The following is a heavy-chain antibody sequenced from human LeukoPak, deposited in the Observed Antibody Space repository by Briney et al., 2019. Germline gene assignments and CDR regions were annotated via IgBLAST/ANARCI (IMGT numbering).Heavy chain of an antibody. D-gene: IGHD2-2*01. V-gene: IGHV1-2*06. CDR3: VRVGFTTSWSNFDY. J-gene: IGHJ4*02. CDR2: INPNGGDT. CDR1: GYNFPAYF. Sequence: ASVKVSCKAAGYNFPAYFMHWVRQAPGQGLEWMGRINPNGGDTNYAQKFQGRVTMASDTSISTAYMERNSLMSDDTAVYYCVRVGFTTSWSNFDYWGQGTLVTVSS.